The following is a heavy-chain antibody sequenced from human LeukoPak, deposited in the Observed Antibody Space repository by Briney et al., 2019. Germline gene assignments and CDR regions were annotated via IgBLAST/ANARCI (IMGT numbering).Heavy chain of an antibody. CDR2: IYYSGST. CDR3: ASQGYDILTGYYGFDY. J-gene: IGHJ4*02. Sequence: SETLSLTWTVSGGSISSYYWSWIRQPPGKGLEWIGYIYYSGSTNYNPSLKSRVTISVDTSKNQFSLKLSSVTAADTAVYYCASQGYDILTGYYGFDYWGQGTLVTVSS. V-gene: IGHV4-59*01. CDR1: GGSISSYY. D-gene: IGHD3-9*01.